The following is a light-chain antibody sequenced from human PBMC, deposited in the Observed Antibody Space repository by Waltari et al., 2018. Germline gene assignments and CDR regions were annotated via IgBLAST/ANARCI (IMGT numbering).Light chain of an antibody. CDR3: CSYAGLGTYV. V-gene: IGLV2-23*02. Sequence: QSGLTQPASVSGSPGQAITFSCTGTSSDIGIYNLVSWYQYHPGKAPKLIIYEVTTRTSGVSDRFSASKSANTASLTISGLQTEDEADYYCCSYAGLGTYVFGTGTKVTVL. J-gene: IGLJ1*01. CDR1: SSDIGIYNL. CDR2: EVT.